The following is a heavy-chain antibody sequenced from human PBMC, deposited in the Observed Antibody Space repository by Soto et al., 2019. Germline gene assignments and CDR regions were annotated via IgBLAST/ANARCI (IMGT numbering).Heavy chain of an antibody. CDR3: ARGPAYSDSWYGFDY. CDR2: INNDGSST. D-gene: IGHD6-13*01. J-gene: IGHJ4*02. CDR1: GFTFSRHW. Sequence: EVQLVESAGGLVQPGGSLRLSCVASGFTFSRHWMHWVRQAPGKGLLWVSRINNDGSSTSYADSVKGRFTISRDNAKNTLYLQVNSLRAEDTAVYYCARGPAYSDSWYGFDYWGQGTLGTVSS. V-gene: IGHV3-74*01.